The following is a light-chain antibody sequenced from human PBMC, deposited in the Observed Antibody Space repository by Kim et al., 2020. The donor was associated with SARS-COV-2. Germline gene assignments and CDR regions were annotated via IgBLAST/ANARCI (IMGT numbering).Light chain of an antibody. Sequence: SSSKLTCSLSSGHSSYCIAWHRQQPGQAPRFLMKVEGSGSYNEGGGVPDRFSGSRSGADRYLIISNLHSEDEADYYCETWDSNIQVFGGGTQLTVL. CDR3: ETWDSNIQV. CDR1: SGHSSYC. J-gene: IGLJ3*02. CDR2: VEGSGSY. V-gene: IGLV4-60*03.